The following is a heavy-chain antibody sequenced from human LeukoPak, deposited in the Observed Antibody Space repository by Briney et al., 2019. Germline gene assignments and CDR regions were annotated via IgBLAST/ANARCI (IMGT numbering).Heavy chain of an antibody. CDR1: GFSFRNYE. J-gene: IGHJ6*03. V-gene: IGHV3-48*03. Sequence: GGSLRLSCAASGFSFRNYEMTWVRQAPGKGLEWLSYISKSGSPKYYADSVKGRFTISRDNAKNSLFLQMNSLRAEDTAVYYCARGTYYDILTGSEYMDVWGKGTTVTVSS. D-gene: IGHD3-9*01. CDR3: ARGTYYDILTGSEYMDV. CDR2: ISKSGSPK.